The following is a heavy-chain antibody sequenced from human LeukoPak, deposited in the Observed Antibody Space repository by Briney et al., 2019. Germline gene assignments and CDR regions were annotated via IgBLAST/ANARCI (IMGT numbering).Heavy chain of an antibody. Sequence: ASVKVSCKASGYTFTSYGISWVRQAPGQGLEWMGWINAGNGNTKYSQELQDRVTITRDTSASTAYMELSSLRSEDMAVYYCARARYESRIWPKSRYDYYHYMDVWGKGTTVTVSS. J-gene: IGHJ6*03. CDR1: GYTFTSYG. D-gene: IGHD3-3*01. CDR3: ARARYESRIWPKSRYDYYHYMDV. V-gene: IGHV1-3*03. CDR2: INAGNGNT.